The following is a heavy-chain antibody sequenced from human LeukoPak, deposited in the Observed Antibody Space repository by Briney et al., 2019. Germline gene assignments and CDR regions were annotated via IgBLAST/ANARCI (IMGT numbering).Heavy chain of an antibody. CDR3: ARGLGATVTNEYYYDSSGYYDGGLDY. V-gene: IGHV3-21*01. CDR1: GFTFSSYT. Sequence: PGGSLRLSCSASGFTFSSYTMNWVRQAPGKGLEWVSSISGRSTYIFYADSVKGRFTISRDNAKNSLSLQTNSLRAEDTAVYYCARGLGATVTNEYYYDSSGYYDGGLDYWGQGTLVTVSS. J-gene: IGHJ4*02. CDR2: ISGRSTYI. D-gene: IGHD3-22*01.